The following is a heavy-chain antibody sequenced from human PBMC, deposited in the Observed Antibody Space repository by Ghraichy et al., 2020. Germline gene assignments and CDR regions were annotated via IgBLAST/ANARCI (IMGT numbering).Heavy chain of an antibody. Sequence: SETLSLTCTVSGGSINNYYWSWIRQPAGKGLEWIGRIYSSGSTDYSPSLKSRITMSVDTSRSQFSLKLSSVTAADTAVYYCAREVSYSSSYYFDYWGQGTLVTVSS. D-gene: IGHD6-6*01. CDR1: GGSINNYY. CDR2: IYSSGST. J-gene: IGHJ4*02. V-gene: IGHV4-4*07. CDR3: AREVSYSSSYYFDY.